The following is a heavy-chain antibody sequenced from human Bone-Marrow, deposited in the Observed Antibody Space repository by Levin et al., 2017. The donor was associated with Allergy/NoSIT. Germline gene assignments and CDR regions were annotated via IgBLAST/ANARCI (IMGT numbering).Heavy chain of an antibody. Sequence: PSETLSLTCTVSGASISSYSWNWVRQSPGKGLEWLAYIYHSGSTNYNPSLKSRVTISLDTSKNQLSLKLRSVTAADTAMYYCARTRMDATVDAFDVWGPGTMVTVSS. CDR2: IYHSGST. CDR3: ARTRMDATVDAFDV. D-gene: IGHD2-2*01. J-gene: IGHJ3*01. CDR1: GASISSYS. V-gene: IGHV4-59*01.